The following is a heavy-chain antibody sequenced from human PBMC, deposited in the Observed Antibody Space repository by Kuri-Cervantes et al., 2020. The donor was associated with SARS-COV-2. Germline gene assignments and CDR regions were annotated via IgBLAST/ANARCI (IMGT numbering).Heavy chain of an antibody. V-gene: IGHV3-48*04. CDR2: ISSSGSTI. D-gene: IGHD3-22*01. Sequence: GESLKISCAASGFTFSSYSMNWVRQAPGKGLEWVSYISSSGSTIYYADSVKGRFTISRDNAKNSLYLQMNSLRAEDTAVYYCALVVIPYYFDYWGQGTLVTVSS. CDR1: GFTFSSYS. CDR3: ALVVIPYYFDY. J-gene: IGHJ4*02.